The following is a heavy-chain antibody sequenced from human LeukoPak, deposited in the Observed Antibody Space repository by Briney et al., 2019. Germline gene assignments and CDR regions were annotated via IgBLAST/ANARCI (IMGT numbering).Heavy chain of an antibody. V-gene: IGHV3-30*04. CDR2: ISYDGSNK. CDR1: GFTFSSYA. D-gene: IGHD6-19*01. Sequence: GRSLRLSCAASGFTFSSYAMHWVRQAPGKGLEWVVVISYDGSNKYYADSVKGRFTISRDNSKNTLYLQMNSLRAEDTAVYCCATCRCPEAAFQHWGQGTLVTVSS. CDR3: ATCRCPEAAFQH. J-gene: IGHJ1*01.